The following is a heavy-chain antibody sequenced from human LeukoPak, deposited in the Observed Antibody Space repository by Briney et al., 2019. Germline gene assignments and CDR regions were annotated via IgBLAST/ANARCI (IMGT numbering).Heavy chain of an antibody. J-gene: IGHJ4*02. Sequence: GASVKVSCKASGYTFTSYDINWVRQATGQGLEWMGWMNPNSGNTGYAQKFQGRVTMTRNTSISTAYMELSSLRSEDTAVYYCAKGRGSYFRAGLDYWGQGTLVTVSS. V-gene: IGHV1-8*01. D-gene: IGHD1-26*01. CDR1: GYTFTSYD. CDR2: MNPNSGNT. CDR3: AKGRGSYFRAGLDY.